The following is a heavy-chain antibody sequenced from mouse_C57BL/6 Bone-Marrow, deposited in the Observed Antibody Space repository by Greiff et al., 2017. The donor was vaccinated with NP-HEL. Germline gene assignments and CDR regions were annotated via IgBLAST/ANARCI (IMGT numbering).Heavy chain of an antibody. J-gene: IGHJ1*03. Sequence: EVQVVESGGGLVQPGGSLKLSCAASGFTFSDYYMYWVRQTPEKRLEWVAFISNGGGSTYYPDTVKGRFTISRDNAKNTLYLQMSRLKSEDTAMYYCAREGNGSSPYCDFDVWGTGTTVTVSS. CDR1: GFTFSDYY. D-gene: IGHD1-1*01. CDR3: AREGNGSSPYCDFDV. CDR2: ISNGGGST. V-gene: IGHV5-12*01.